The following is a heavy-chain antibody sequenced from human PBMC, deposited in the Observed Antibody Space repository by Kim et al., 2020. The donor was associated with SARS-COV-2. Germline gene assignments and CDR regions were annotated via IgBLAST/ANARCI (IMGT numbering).Heavy chain of an antibody. Sequence: STIYYADSVKGRFTIARDNAKNSLYLQMNSVRDEDMAVYYCARESGYFDYWVQGTLVTVAS. J-gene: IGHJ4*02. CDR3: ARESGYFDY. CDR2: STI. V-gene: IGHV3-48*02. D-gene: IGHD2-15*01.